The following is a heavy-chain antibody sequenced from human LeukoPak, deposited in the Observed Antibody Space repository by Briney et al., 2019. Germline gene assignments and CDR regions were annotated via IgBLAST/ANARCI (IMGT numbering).Heavy chain of an antibody. J-gene: IGHJ4*02. Sequence: GESLKISCKGSGYSFTSYWIGWVRQMPGKGLEWMGIIYPGDSDTRYSPSFQGQVTISADKSISTAYLQWSSLKASDTAMNYCARRDQGSGSYYRRGLPYYFDYWGQGTLVTVSS. CDR1: GYSFTSYW. CDR2: IYPGDSDT. CDR3: ARRDQGSGSYYRRGLPYYFDY. D-gene: IGHD3-10*01. V-gene: IGHV5-51*01.